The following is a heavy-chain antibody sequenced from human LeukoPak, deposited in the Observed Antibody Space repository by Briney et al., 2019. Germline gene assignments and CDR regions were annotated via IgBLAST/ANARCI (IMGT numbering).Heavy chain of an antibody. D-gene: IGHD3-10*01. CDR1: GFTFSSYS. CDR3: AKDESRVRGIIRDAFDL. Sequence: GSLRLSCAASGFTFSSYSMNWVRQAPGKGLEWVSSISSSSSYIYYADSVKGRFTISRDNAKNSLYLQMNSLRAEDSALYYCAKDESRVRGIIRDAFDLWGQGTMVSVSS. CDR2: ISSSSSYI. V-gene: IGHV3-21*01. J-gene: IGHJ3*01.